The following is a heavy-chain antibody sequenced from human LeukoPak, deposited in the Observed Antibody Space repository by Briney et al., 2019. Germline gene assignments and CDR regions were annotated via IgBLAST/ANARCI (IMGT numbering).Heavy chain of an antibody. CDR1: GYTFTRYD. CDR3: AREMAKLPDY. V-gene: IGHV7-4-1*02. J-gene: IGHJ4*02. CDR2: INTNIGNP. Sequence: ASVKVSCKASGYTFTRYDINWVRQAPGQGLEWMGWINTNIGNPTYAQGFTGRFVFSLDTSVSTAYLQISSLKAEDTAVYYCAREMAKLPDYWGQGTLVTVSS. D-gene: IGHD1-7*01.